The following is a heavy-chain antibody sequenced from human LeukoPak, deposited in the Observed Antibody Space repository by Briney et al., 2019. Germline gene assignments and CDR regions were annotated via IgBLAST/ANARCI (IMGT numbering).Heavy chain of an antibody. J-gene: IGHJ4*02. D-gene: IGHD2-8*01. CDR1: GGSISSSSYY. CDR3: ARLRGDIVRLYYFDY. CDR2: IYYSGST. V-gene: IGHV4-39*01. Sequence: SETLSLTCTVSGGSISSSSYYWGWIRQPPGKGLEWIGSIYYSGSTYYNPSLKSRVTISVDTSKNQFSLKLSSVTAADTAVYYCARLRGDIVRLYYFDYWGQGTLVTVSS.